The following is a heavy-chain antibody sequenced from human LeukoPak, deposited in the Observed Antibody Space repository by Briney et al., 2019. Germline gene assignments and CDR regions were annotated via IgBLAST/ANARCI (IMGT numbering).Heavy chain of an antibody. CDR1: GFPFSGYG. V-gene: IGHV3-30*18. CDR2: ISYDGSNK. J-gene: IGHJ4*02. Sequence: GGSLRLSCAASGFPFSGYGMHWVRQAPGKGLEWVAVISYDGSNKYYADSVKGRFTISRDNSKSTLYLQMNSLRPEDTAVYYCAKDRGFGVFFQYFFDYWGQGTLVSVSS. D-gene: IGHD3-10*01. CDR3: AKDRGFGVFFQYFFDY.